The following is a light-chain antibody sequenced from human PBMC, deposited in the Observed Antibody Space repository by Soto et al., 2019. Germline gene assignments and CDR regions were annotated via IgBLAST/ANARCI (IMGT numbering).Light chain of an antibody. V-gene: IGKV1-39*01. J-gene: IGKJ1*01. Sequence: IQMTQSPSSLSASVGDIVTITGRASQSINRFLNWYPPTPGKGTNLRIYGASTLQSGVPLRVSGSGSGTDVTLTISSLQPEDFATYYGQQSQITPWTFGQGTKVDIK. CDR3: QQSQITPWT. CDR1: QSINRF. CDR2: GAS.